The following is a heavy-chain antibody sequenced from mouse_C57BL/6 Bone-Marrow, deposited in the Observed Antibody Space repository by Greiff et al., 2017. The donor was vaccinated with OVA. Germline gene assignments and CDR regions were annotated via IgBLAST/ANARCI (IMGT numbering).Heavy chain of an antibody. J-gene: IGHJ4*01. V-gene: IGHV1-4*01. CDR2: INPSSGYT. CDR3: AEDGEGDDMDY. D-gene: IGHD2-3*01. CDR1: GYTFTSYT. Sequence: QVQLQQSGAELARPGASVKMSCKASGYTFTSYTMNWVTQRPGQGLEWIVYINPSSGYTKYNQQLKDKATLTAAKSTSTAYMQLSSLTPEDAAVYYCAEDGEGDDMDYWGQGTSVTVSS.